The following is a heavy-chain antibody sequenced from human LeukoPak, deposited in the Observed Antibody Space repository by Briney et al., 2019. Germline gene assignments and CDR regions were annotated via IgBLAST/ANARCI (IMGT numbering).Heavy chain of an antibody. D-gene: IGHD6-19*01. CDR2: ISYDGSNK. V-gene: IGHV3-30-3*01. Sequence: GRSLRLSCAASGFTFSSYAMHWVRQAPGKGLGWVSIISYDGSNKYLADSVKGRFTISRDNSKNTLYLQMNSLRAEDTAVYYCARGKDRWSSGWYNDYWGQGTLVTVSS. CDR3: ARGKDRWSSGWYNDY. CDR1: GFTFSSYA. J-gene: IGHJ4*02.